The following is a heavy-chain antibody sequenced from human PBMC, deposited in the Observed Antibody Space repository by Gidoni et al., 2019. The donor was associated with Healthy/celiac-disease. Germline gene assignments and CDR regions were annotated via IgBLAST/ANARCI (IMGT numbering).Heavy chain of an antibody. CDR1: GFTFSSYA. J-gene: IGHJ5*02. V-gene: IGHV3-23*01. Sequence: EVQLLESGGGLVQPGGSLRLSCAASGFTFSSYAMSWVRQAPGKGLEGVSAISGSGGSTYYADSVKGRFTISRDNSKNTLYLQMNSLRAEDTAVYYCAKDSLNYDFWSGYYGNWFDPWGQGTLVTVSS. D-gene: IGHD3-3*01. CDR3: AKDSLNYDFWSGYYGNWFDP. CDR2: ISGSGGST.